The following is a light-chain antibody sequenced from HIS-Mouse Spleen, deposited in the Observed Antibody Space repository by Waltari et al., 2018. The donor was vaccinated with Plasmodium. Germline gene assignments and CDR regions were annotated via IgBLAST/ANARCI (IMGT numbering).Light chain of an antibody. CDR1: ALPKKY. Sequence: SYELTQPPSVSVSPGQTARITCSGDALPKKYAYWYQKKSGQAPVLVIYEDSKRPSGIPERFSGSSAGTMAPLAISGAQVEDEADYYCYSTDSSGNHRVFGGGTKLTVL. V-gene: IGLV3-10*01. CDR3: YSTDSSGNHRV. CDR2: EDS. J-gene: IGLJ3*02.